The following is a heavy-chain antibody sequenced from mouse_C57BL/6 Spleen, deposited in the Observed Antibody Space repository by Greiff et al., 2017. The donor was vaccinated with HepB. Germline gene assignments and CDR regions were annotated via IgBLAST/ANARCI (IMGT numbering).Heavy chain of an antibody. V-gene: IGHV1-50*01. CDR2: IDPSDSYT. J-gene: IGHJ3*01. CDR1: GYTFTSYW. CDR3: LSNYGAY. Sequence: VQLQQPGAELVKPGASVKLSCKASGYTFTSYWMQWVKQRPGQGLEWIGEIDPSDSYTNYNQKFKGKATLTVDTSSSTAYMQLSSLTSEDSAVYYCLSNYGAYWGQGTLVTVSA. D-gene: IGHD2-5*01.